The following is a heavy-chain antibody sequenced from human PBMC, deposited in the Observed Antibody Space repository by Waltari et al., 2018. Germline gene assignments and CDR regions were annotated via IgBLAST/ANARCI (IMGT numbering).Heavy chain of an antibody. J-gene: IGHJ4*02. V-gene: IGHV4-34*01. CDR3: ARVAAKRKTDY. CDR1: GGSFSGYY. Sequence: QVQLQQWGAGLLKPSETLSLTCAVYGGSFSGYYWSWIRQPPGKGLEWIGKINHSGRNNYNPSLKSRITISVDTSKNQFSLKLSSVTAADTAVYYCARVAAKRKTDYWGQGTLVTVSS. CDR2: INHSGRN.